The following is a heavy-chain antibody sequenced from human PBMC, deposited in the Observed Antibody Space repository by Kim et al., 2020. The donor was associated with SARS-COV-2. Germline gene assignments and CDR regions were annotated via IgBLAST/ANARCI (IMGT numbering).Heavy chain of an antibody. V-gene: IGHV4-4*07. CDR3: AGSYSTGWHIVGGWFDP. CDR1: GGSISDYY. Sequence: SETLSLTCTVSGGSISDYYWNWIRQPAGKGLEWIGRINTSGSTNCNPSLKSRVTMSVDRSKHRFSLKLSSVTAADTAVYYCAGSYSTGWHIVGGWFDPWG. CDR2: INTSGST. D-gene: IGHD6-19*01. J-gene: IGHJ5*02.